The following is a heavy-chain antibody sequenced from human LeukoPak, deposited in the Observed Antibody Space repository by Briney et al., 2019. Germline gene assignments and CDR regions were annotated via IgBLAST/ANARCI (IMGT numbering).Heavy chain of an antibody. J-gene: IGHJ6*02. CDR1: GFTFSSYA. V-gene: IGHV3-23*01. D-gene: IGHD6-13*01. Sequence: GGSLRLSCAASGFTFSSYAMRWVRQAPGKGLEWVSTMSGSGDSTYYADSVKGRFTISRDNSRNTLYLQMNSLRAEDTAVYYCAKTGAAPRDYYYGMDAWGQGTTVTVSS. CDR3: AKTGAAPRDYYYGMDA. CDR2: MSGSGDST.